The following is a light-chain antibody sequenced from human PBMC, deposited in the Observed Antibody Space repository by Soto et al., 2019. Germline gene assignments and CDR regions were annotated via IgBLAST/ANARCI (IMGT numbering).Light chain of an antibody. CDR2: GAS. CDR3: QHYGDAART. CDR1: QSVSSSC. Sequence: PGERVTLSCRASQSVSSSCLTXYQXKXGXXXRXXXYGASTRATGIPDRFSGSGSGRDFTLTISRLEPEDSAVYHCQHYGDAARTFGQGTRLEIK. V-gene: IGKV3-20*01. J-gene: IGKJ5*01.